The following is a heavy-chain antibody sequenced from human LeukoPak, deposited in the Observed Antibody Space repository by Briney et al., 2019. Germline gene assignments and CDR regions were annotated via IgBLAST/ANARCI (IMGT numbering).Heavy chain of an antibody. CDR1: GYTFTGYY. V-gene: IGHV1-2*02. J-gene: IGHJ3*01. Sequence: ASLKVSCEASGYTFTGYYMHWVRQAPGQGLEWMGWINPNSGGTNYAQKFQGRVTMTRDTSISTAYMELSRLRSDDTAVYYCARTAPSKLHLPSESAFDVWGQGTMVTVSP. CDR3: ARTAPSKLHLPSESAFDV. CDR2: INPNSGGT.